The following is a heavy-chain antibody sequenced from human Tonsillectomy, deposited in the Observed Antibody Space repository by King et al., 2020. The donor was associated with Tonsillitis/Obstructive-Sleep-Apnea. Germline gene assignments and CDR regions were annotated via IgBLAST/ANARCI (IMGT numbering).Heavy chain of an antibody. J-gene: IGHJ4*02. CDR3: ARDAPSESTSCYW. CDR2: IIPIFGTA. CDR1: GGTFSSYA. V-gene: IGHV1-69*12. D-gene: IGHD2-2*01. Sequence: QLVQSGAEVKKPGSSVKVSCKASGGTFSSYAISWVRQAPGQGLAWMGGIIPIFGTANYAQKFQGRVTITADESTSTAYMELSSLRSGDTAVYYCARDAPSESTSCYWWGQGTLVTVSS.